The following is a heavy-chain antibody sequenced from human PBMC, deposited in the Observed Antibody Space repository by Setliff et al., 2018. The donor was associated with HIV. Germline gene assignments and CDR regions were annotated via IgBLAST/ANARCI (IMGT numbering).Heavy chain of an antibody. CDR2: IYYGGST. D-gene: IGHD1-7*01. V-gene: IGHV4-59*01. J-gene: IGHJ6*03. CDR1: GGSISSYS. Sequence: SETLSLTCTVSGGSISSYSWSWIRQPPGKGLEWIGYIYYGGSTNYNPSLKSRVTISVDTSKNQFSLKLSSVTAADTAVYYCARGDGTKYYYYYYMDVWGKGTTVTVSS. CDR3: ARGDGTKYYYYYYMDV.